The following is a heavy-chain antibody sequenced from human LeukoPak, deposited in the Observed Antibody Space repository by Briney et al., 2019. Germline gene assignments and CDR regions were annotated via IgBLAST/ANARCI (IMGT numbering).Heavy chain of an antibody. V-gene: IGHV3-48*03. CDR2: ISSSGRTT. J-gene: IGHJ4*02. Sequence: LGGSLRLSCVASGFTFSSYEMNWVRQAPGKGLEWVSYISSSGRTTYNADSVKGRFTISRDNAKNSLYLQMNSLRAEDTAVYYCARVQWLVGSDYWGQGTLVTVSS. CDR1: GFTFSSYE. CDR3: ARVQWLVGSDY. D-gene: IGHD6-19*01.